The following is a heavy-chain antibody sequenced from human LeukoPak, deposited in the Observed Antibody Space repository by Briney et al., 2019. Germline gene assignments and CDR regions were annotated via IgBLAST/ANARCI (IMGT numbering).Heavy chain of an antibody. J-gene: IGHJ4*02. Sequence: GGSLRLSCAASGFTFSSYEMNWVRQAPGKGLEWVSYISSSGSTIYYADSVKGRFTISRDNAKSSLYLQMNSLRAEDTAVYYCARAAPTSYSSGWGFDYWGQGTLVTVSS. CDR2: ISSSGSTI. D-gene: IGHD6-19*01. CDR1: GFTFSSYE. CDR3: ARAAPTSYSSGWGFDY. V-gene: IGHV3-48*03.